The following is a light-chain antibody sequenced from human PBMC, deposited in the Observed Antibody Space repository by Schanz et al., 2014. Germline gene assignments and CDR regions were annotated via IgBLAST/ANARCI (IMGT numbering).Light chain of an antibody. J-gene: IGKJ3*01. CDR3: QHRSIWPPGIT. CDR1: QSVSSN. V-gene: IGKV3-15*01. Sequence: EIVMTQSPATLSVSPGERATLSCRASQSVSSNLAWYQQKPGQAPRLLIYGASTRATGIPARFSGSGSGTEFTLTISSLQSEDFAFYYCQHRSIWPPGITFGPGTKVVIK. CDR2: GAS.